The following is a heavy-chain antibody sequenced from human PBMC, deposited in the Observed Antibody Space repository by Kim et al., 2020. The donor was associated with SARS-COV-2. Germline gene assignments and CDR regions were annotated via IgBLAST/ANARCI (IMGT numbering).Heavy chain of an antibody. Sequence: GGSLRLSCAASGFTFSSYAMSWVRQAPGKGLEWVSVIYSGGSSTYYADSVKGRFTISRDNSKNTLYLQMNSLRAEDTAVYYCAKDRGQVVAQYYFDYWGQGTLVTVSS. D-gene: IGHD3-22*01. CDR1: GFTFSSYA. V-gene: IGHV3-23*03. CDR3: AKDRGQVVAQYYFDY. CDR2: IYSGGSST. J-gene: IGHJ4*02.